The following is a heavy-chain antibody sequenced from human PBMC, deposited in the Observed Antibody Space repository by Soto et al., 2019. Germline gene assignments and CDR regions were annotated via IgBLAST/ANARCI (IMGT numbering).Heavy chain of an antibody. CDR2: ISAYNGNT. CDR1: GYTFTSYG. Sequence: QVQLVQSGAEVKKPGASVKVSCKASGYTFTSYGISWVRQAPGQGLEWMGWISAYNGNTNYAQKLQGRVTMTTDTSTSTAYRELRSRRSDDTAVYYCARGQRKWFGELLGAFDIWGQGTMVTVSS. V-gene: IGHV1-18*01. J-gene: IGHJ3*02. D-gene: IGHD3-10*01. CDR3: ARGQRKWFGELLGAFDI.